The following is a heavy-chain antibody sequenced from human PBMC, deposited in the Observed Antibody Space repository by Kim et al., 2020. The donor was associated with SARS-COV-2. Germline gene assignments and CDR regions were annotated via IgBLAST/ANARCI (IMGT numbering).Heavy chain of an antibody. Sequence: YADSVKGRFTISRHNSKNTLYLQMNSLRAEDTAVYYCARGGYSGYGPLHYWGQGTLVTVSS. V-gene: IGHV3-53*04. CDR3: ARGGYSGYGPLHY. D-gene: IGHD5-12*01. J-gene: IGHJ4*02.